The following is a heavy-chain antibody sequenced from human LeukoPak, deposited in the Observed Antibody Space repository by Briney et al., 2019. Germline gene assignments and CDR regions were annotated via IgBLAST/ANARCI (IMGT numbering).Heavy chain of an antibody. D-gene: IGHD2-21*02. J-gene: IGHJ1*01. V-gene: IGHV4-34*01. CDR2: INHSGST. CDR1: GGSFSGYY. Sequence: PSETLSLTCAVYGGSFSGYYWSWLRQPPGKGLEWIGEINHSGSTNYDPSLKSPVTISVDTSKNQFSLKLSSVTAADTAVYYSARIPRVVTNRAAEYFQHWGQGTLVTVSS. CDR3: ARIPRVVTNRAAEYFQH.